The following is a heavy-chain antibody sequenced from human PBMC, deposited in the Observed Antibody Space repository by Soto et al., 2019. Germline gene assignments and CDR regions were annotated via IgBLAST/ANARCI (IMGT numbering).Heavy chain of an antibody. Sequence: GGSLRLSCAASGFTFSSYGMHWVRQAPGKGLEWVAVISYDGSNKYYADSVKGRFTISRDNSKNTLYLQMNSLRAEDTAVYYCAKENRQWLIDYWGQGTLVTVPQ. D-gene: IGHD6-19*01. CDR3: AKENRQWLIDY. J-gene: IGHJ4*02. V-gene: IGHV3-30*18. CDR2: ISYDGSNK. CDR1: GFTFSSYG.